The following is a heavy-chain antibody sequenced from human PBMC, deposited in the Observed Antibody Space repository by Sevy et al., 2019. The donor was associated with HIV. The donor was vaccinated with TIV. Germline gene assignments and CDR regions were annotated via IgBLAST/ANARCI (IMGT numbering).Heavy chain of an antibody. Sequence: SETLSLTCTVSGDSISTFYWGWIRQPAGKGLEWIGRIFTSGTTNYDPSLKRRLSMSVDTSKNQFSLKLSSVTAADTAVYYCARVRGYGDSSYFDYWGQGILVTVSS. J-gene: IGHJ4*02. CDR2: IFTSGTT. CDR3: ARVRGYGDSSYFDY. D-gene: IGHD4-17*01. V-gene: IGHV4-4*07. CDR1: GDSISTFY.